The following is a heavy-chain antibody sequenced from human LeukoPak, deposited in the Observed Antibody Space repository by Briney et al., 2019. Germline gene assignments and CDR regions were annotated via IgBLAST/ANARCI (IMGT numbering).Heavy chain of an antibody. CDR3: ARPRGCGSARCNNFDY. CDR2: MSEDGNEI. D-gene: IGHD2-2*01. Sequence: PGGSLRLSCTVSGFIFSDFSMSWVRQAPGKGLEWVAKMSEDGNEIFYVDSVKGRFTISRDNTKKSLYLQLNSLGPEDSAVYYCARPRGCGSARCNNFDYWGQGTLVTVSS. J-gene: IGHJ4*02. CDR1: GFIFSDFS. V-gene: IGHV3-7*01.